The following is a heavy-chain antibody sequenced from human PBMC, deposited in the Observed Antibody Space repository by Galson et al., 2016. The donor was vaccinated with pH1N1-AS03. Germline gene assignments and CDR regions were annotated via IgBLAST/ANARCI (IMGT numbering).Heavy chain of an antibody. V-gene: IGHV4-4*07. CDR1: GGSISRFY. J-gene: IGHJ4*02. CDR3: ARDGETFDH. CDR2: IYSSGST. Sequence: ETLSLTCTVSGGSISRFYWSWIRQPTGKGLEWIGRIYSSGSTNYNPSLKSRVTMSVDPSRNQFSLSLSSVTAADTAVYYCARDGETFDHWGQGTLVTVSS.